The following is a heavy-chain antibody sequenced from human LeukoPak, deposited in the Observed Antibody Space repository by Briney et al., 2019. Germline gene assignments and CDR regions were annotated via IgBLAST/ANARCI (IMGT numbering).Heavy chain of an antibody. Sequence: KPSETLSLTCTVSGGSIRSYYWSWIRQPPGKGLEWIAYIYYSGSTNYNPSLKSRVTISVDTSKNQFSLKLSSVTAADTAVYYCARVYYSNSHDYWYFDLWGRGTLVTVSS. CDR2: IYYSGST. CDR3: ARVYYSNSHDYWYFDL. D-gene: IGHD6-13*01. J-gene: IGHJ2*01. V-gene: IGHV4-59*01. CDR1: GGSIRSYY.